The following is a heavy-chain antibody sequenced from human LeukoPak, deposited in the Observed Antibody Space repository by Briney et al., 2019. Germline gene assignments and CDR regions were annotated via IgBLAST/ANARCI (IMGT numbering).Heavy chain of an antibody. CDR1: GGSISSYS. V-gene: IGHV4-59*01. J-gene: IGHJ3*02. CDR3: VRDRVLGAFDI. Sequence: PSETLSLTCTVSGGSISSYSWTWIPQPPGKGLEWIGSIYYSGSTNYNPSLKSRVTISVDTSKNQFSLKLSSVTAADTAVYYCVRDRVLGAFDIWGQGTMVTVSS. CDR2: IYYSGST. D-gene: IGHD3-16*01.